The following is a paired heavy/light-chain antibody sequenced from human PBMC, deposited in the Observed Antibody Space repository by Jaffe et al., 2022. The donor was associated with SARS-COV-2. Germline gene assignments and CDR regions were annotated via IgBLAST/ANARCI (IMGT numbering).Light chain of an antibody. CDR1: SSNIGLNY. CDR3: GTWDSSLSAGV. Sequence: QSVLTQPPSVSAAPGQKVTISCSGSSSNIGLNYVSWYQQLPGTAPKLLIYDNNKRPSGIPDRFSGSKSGTSATLGITGLQTGDEADYYCGTWDSSLSAGVFGGGTKLTVL. V-gene: IGLV1-51*01. CDR2: DNN. J-gene: IGLJ2*01.
Heavy chain of an antibody. CDR2: LGGTGDGT. J-gene: IGHJ4*02. CDR1: GFTFNFYA. D-gene: IGHD6-6*01. Sequence: EVQLVESGGGLVQPGGSLRLSCAASGFTFNFYAMNWVRQAPGKGLEWVSALGGTGDGTHYADSVKGRFTISRDNSKNTLYLQMTSLRAEDTATYYCARSRYLSSSVSLDSWGRGALVTVSS. CDR3: ARSRYLSSSVSLDS. V-gene: IGHV3-23*04.